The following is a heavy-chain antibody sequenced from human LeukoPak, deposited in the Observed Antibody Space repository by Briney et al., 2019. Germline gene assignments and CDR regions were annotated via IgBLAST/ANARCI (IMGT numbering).Heavy chain of an antibody. D-gene: IGHD3-22*01. Sequence: SETLSLTCTVSGGSISSYYWSWIRQPPGKGLEWIGYTYYSGSTNYNPSLKSRVTISVDTSKNQFSLKLSSVTAADTAVYYCARDNRGYYDSSGYQYYYYMDVWGKGTTVTISS. CDR3: ARDNRGYYDSSGYQYYYYMDV. CDR1: GGSISSYY. V-gene: IGHV4-59*01. J-gene: IGHJ6*03. CDR2: TYYSGST.